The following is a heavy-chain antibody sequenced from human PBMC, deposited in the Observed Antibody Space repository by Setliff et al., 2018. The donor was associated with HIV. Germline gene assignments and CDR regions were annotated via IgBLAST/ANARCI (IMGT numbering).Heavy chain of an antibody. V-gene: IGHV1-69*02. CDR1: RSTFNSHT. J-gene: IGHJ6*03. CDR2: IIPILGVA. D-gene: IGHD3-3*01. CDR3: VRGVQSPPHYSYYYMDV. Sequence: ASVKVSCKASRSTFNSHTINWARQAPGQGLDWMGRIIPILGVANYAQRFQGKVTITADKSTSTAYMELTSLRFDDTAMYYCVRGVQSPPHYSYYYMDVWGEGTMVTVS.